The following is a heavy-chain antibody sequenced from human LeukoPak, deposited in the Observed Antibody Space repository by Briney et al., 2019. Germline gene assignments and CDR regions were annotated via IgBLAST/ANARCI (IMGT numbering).Heavy chain of an antibody. CDR1: GISFSSFG. J-gene: IGHJ4*02. D-gene: IGHD3-22*01. CDR3: AKSQNYYDNSGYYHLDY. V-gene: IGHV3-30*02. CDR2: IRYDGYNK. Sequence: PGGSLRLSCAASGISFSSFGMHWVRQAPGKRLEWVTFIRYDGYNKYYADSVKGRFTISRDNSKNTLYLQMNSLRPEDTAVYYCAKSQNYYDNSGYYHLDYWGQGNLVTVSS.